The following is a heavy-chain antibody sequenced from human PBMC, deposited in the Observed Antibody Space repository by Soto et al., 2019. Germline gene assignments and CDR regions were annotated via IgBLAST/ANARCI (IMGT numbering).Heavy chain of an antibody. D-gene: IGHD1-26*01. V-gene: IGHV1-69*13. CDR3: ARGLRGSYYIRYYYGMDV. Sequence: GASVKVSCKASGGTFSSYAISWVRQAPGRGLEWMGGIIPIFGTANYAQKFQGRVTITADESTSTAYMELSSLRSEDTAVYYCARGLRGSYYIRYYYGMDVWGQGTTVTVSS. CDR1: GGTFSSYA. CDR2: IIPIFGTA. J-gene: IGHJ6*02.